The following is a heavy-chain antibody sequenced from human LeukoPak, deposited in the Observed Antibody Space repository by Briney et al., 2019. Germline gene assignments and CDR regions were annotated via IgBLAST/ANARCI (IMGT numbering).Heavy chain of an antibody. Sequence: PGRSLRLSCAASGFTFSGYGMHWVRQAPGKGLEWVAVISYDGSNKYYADSVKGRFTISRDNSKNTLYLQMNSLRAEDTAVYYCARDGEYGTGSYYRGSFDYWGQGILVTVSS. CDR3: ARDGEYGTGSYYRGSFDY. D-gene: IGHD3-10*01. V-gene: IGHV3-30*03. CDR1: GFTFSGYG. J-gene: IGHJ4*02. CDR2: ISYDGSNK.